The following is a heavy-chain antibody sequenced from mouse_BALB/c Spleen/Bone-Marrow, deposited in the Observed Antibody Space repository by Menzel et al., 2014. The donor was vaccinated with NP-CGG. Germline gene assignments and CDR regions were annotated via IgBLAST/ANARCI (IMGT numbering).Heavy chain of an antibody. CDR1: GFNIXDTY. J-gene: IGHJ3*01. V-gene: IGHV14-3*02. D-gene: IGHD1-1*01. Sequence: VQLKDSGAELVKPGASVKLSCTASGFNIXDTYMHWVKQRPEQGLEWIGRIDPANGNTKYDPKFQGKATITADTSSNAAYLQLSSLTSEDTAVYYCASYYYGSSLFAYWGQGTLVTVSA. CDR2: IDPANGNT. CDR3: ASYYYGSSLFAY.